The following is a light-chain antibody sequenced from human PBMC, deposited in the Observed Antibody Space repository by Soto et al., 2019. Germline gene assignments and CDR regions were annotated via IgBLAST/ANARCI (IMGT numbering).Light chain of an antibody. V-gene: IGKV1-27*01. CDR2: AAS. CDR3: QKCKVAPLT. Sequence: LMTQSPSSLSAFVGDRVTITCRASQDIGHFLAWYQQKPGKVPKLLIYAASTLQSGVPSRFIGSGSGTEFTLTISSLQPEDAATYYCQKCKVAPLTFGGGTKVDIK. CDR1: QDIGHF. J-gene: IGKJ4*01.